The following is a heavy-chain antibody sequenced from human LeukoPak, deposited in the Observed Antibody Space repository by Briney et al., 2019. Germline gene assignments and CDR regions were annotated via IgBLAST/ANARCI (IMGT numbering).Heavy chain of an antibody. CDR2: INWNGGST. Sequence: GGSLRLSCAASGFTFDDYGMSWVRQAPGKGLEWVSGINWNGGSTGYADSVKGRFTISRDNAKNSLYLQMNSLRAEDTALYYCASFRFGYDYSNYFDYWGQGTLVTVSS. V-gene: IGHV3-20*04. J-gene: IGHJ4*02. D-gene: IGHD4-11*01. CDR1: GFTFDDYG. CDR3: ASFRFGYDYSNYFDY.